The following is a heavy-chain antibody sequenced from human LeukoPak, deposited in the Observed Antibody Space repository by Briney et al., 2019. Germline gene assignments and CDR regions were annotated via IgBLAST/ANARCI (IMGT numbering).Heavy chain of an antibody. CDR1: GYSFTNYW. CDR3: ARQVLDSYYYYYMDV. V-gene: IGHV5-51*01. CDR2: IYPGDSDT. Sequence: GESLKISCKGYGYSFTNYWIGWVRQMPGKGLEWMGIIYPGDSDTRYSPSFQGQVTISADKSISTAYLQWSSLKASDTAMYYCARQVLDSYYYYYMDVWGKGTTVTISS. J-gene: IGHJ6*03.